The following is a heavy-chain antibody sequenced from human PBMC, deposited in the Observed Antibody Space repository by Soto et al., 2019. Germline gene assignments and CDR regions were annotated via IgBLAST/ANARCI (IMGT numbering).Heavy chain of an antibody. CDR3: AGECAMTPSATGPDY. J-gene: IGHJ4*02. Sequence: QVQLQESGPGLVKPSETLSLTCSVSNGSISNYYWSWIRQSPGKGLEWIGYIYYSGSTNYNPSLKSRVTISVDTSKNQFALKVRSVTAADTAVYYCAGECAMTPSATGPDYWGQGTLVTVSS. D-gene: IGHD2-2*01. CDR1: NGSISNYY. V-gene: IGHV4-59*01. CDR2: IYYSGST.